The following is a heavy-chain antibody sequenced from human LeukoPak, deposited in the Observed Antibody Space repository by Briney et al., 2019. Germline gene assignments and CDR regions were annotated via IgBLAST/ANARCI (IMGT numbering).Heavy chain of an antibody. D-gene: IGHD2-2*01. CDR3: GSHRCSSTTWSFGS. J-gene: IGHJ4*02. Sequence: GGSLRLSCAASGFTFNNYAMTWVRQTPGKGPEWVSLISWKGDTTAYAESVRGRFTISRDNPKNSLYLHMNSMRPEDTAFYHCGSHRCSSTTWSFGSWGQGSLVTVSS. CDR2: ISWKGDTT. V-gene: IGHV3-20*01. CDR1: GFTFNNYA.